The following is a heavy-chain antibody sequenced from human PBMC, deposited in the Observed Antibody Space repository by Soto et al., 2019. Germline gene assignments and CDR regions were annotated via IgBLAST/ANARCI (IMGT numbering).Heavy chain of an antibody. J-gene: IGHJ6*02. D-gene: IGHD3-3*01. CDR1: GYIFNGYG. V-gene: IGHV1-18*04. CDR3: ARGGSGYHTGRGFAGAMDV. Sequence: QIQLVQSGGEVKKPGASVNLSCKASGYIFNGYGISWVRQAPGQGLEWMGWISPYNGHTEYSQSLKGATAVTEDTSTTTVYMELRSLRAADTAVYYCARGGSGYHTGRGFAGAMDVWGQGTTVTVSS. CDR2: ISPYNGHT.